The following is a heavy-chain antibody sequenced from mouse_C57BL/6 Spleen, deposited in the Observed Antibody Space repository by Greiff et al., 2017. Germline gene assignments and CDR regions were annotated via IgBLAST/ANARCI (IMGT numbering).Heavy chain of an antibody. CDR1: GSTFTSYW. V-gene: IGHV1-50*01. D-gene: IGHD1-1*01. CDR3: ARAGYYCSSFLCAMDY. Sequence: QVQLQQPGAELVKPGASVKLSCKASGSTFTSYWMQWVQQRPGQGLEWIGEIDPSDSYTNYNPQFTGQATLTVDTSSSTAYMQLSRLTSEDSAVYYCARAGYYCSSFLCAMDYWGQGTSVTVSS. J-gene: IGHJ4*01. CDR2: IDPSDSYT.